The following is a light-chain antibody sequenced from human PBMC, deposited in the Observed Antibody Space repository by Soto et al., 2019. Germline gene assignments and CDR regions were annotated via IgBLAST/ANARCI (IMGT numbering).Light chain of an antibody. CDR1: SSDVGGYNY. V-gene: IGLV2-14*01. Sequence: SALTQPASVSGSPGQSITISCTGSSSDVGGYNYVSWYQQHSGKAPKLILYEVSNRPSGVSNRFSGSKSGNTASLTISGLQAEDEADYYCSSYTTSSTRVFGGGTKLTVL. J-gene: IGLJ3*02. CDR3: SSYTTSSTRV. CDR2: EVS.